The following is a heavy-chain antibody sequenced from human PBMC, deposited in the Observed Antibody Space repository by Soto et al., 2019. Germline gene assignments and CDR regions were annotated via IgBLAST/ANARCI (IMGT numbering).Heavy chain of an antibody. J-gene: IGHJ5*01. D-gene: IGHD6-6*01. CDR3: ARRAYCTSSALYNWFDS. CDR1: GYSFSTCW. CDR2: IYPGDSET. V-gene: IGHV5-51*01. Sequence: GESLKISCKGSGYSFSTCWIGWVRQMPGKGLEWMGIIYPGDSETTYSPSFQGQVTFSVDKSINTAYLQWNSLKASDTAMYYCARRAYCTSSALYNWFDSWGQGTLVTSPQ.